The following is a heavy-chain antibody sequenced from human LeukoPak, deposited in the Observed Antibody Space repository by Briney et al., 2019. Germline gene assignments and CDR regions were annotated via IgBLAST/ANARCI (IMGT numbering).Heavy chain of an antibody. V-gene: IGHV1-18*01. CDR3: ARLRPGWLRLPPDY. J-gene: IGHJ4*02. D-gene: IGHD5-12*01. Sequence: GASVKVSCKASGYTFTSYGISWVRQAPGQGLEWMGWISAYNGNTNYAQKLQGRVTMTTDTSTSTAYMELRSLRSDDTAVYYCARLRPGWLRLPPDYWGQGTLVTVSS. CDR2: ISAYNGNT. CDR1: GYTFTSYG.